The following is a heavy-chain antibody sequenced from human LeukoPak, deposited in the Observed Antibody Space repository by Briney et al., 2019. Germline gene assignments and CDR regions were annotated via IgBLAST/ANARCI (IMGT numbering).Heavy chain of an antibody. CDR1: GFTFNSYA. D-gene: IGHD4-17*01. CDR2: ISGGGETT. Sequence: GGSLRLSCAASGFTFNSYAMNWVRQAPGKGLEWVSSISGGGETTYYADSAKGRFTISRDNSQNTLYLQMNSLRAEDTAVYYCARDYADYVGYFFFDYWGQGTLVTVSS. V-gene: IGHV3-23*01. CDR3: ARDYADYVGYFFFDY. J-gene: IGHJ4*02.